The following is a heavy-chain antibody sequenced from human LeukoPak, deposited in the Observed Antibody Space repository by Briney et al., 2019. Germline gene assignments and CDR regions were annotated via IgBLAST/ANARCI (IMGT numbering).Heavy chain of an antibody. J-gene: IGHJ6*03. CDR3: ARAKSSSSWYGTAVDYYYYMDV. V-gene: IGHV4-39*01. CDR1: GGSISSSSYY. D-gene: IGHD6-13*01. Sequence: SETLSLTCTVSGGSISSSSYYWGWIRQPPGKGLEWIGSIYYSGSTYYNPSLKSRVTISVDTSKNQFSLKLSSVTAADTAVYYCARAKSSSSWYGTAVDYYYYMDVWGKGTTVTISS. CDR2: IYYSGST.